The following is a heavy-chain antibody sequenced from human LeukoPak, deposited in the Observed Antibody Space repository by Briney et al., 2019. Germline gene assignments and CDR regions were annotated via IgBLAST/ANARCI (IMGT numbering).Heavy chain of an antibody. Sequence: SETLSLTCAVYGGSFSGYYWSWIRQPPGKGLEWIGEINHSGSTNYNPSLKSRVTISVDTSKKQFSLKLSSVTAADTAVYYCARTQRYCTNGVCLFYYYYYMDVWGKGTTVTVSS. J-gene: IGHJ6*03. V-gene: IGHV4-34*01. CDR2: INHSGST. CDR3: ARTQRYCTNGVCLFYYYYYMDV. CDR1: GGSFSGYY. D-gene: IGHD2-8*01.